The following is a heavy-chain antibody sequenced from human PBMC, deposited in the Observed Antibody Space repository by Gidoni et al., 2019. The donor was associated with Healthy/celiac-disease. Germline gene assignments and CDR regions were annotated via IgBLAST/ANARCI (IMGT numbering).Heavy chain of an antibody. CDR3: ARDLISIVVVPAAIGVVPGWFDP. D-gene: IGHD2-2*02. J-gene: IGHJ5*02. CDR2: MHPNSGGT. V-gene: IGHV1-2*02. CDR1: GSTFTGYS. Sequence: QVQLVQSGAEVKKPGASEQVCCKDSGSTFTGYSMQWVRQAPGQGLEWMGWMHPNSGGTNYAQKFQGRVTMTRDTSISTAYMELSRLRSDDTAVYYCARDLISIVVVPAAIGVVPGWFDPWGQGTLVTVSS.